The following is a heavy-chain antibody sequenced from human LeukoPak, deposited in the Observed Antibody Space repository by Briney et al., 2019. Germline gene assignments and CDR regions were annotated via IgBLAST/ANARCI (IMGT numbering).Heavy chain of an antibody. Sequence: SETLSLTCAVYGGSFSGYYWSWIRQPPGKGLEWIGEINHSGSTNYNPSLKSRVTISVDTSKNQFSLKLSSVTAADTAVYYCARHKTTYYYDSSGSRQRSDAFDIWGQGTMVTVSS. J-gene: IGHJ3*02. D-gene: IGHD3-22*01. CDR3: ARHKTTYYYDSSGSRQRSDAFDI. CDR2: INHSGST. V-gene: IGHV4-34*01. CDR1: GGSFSGYY.